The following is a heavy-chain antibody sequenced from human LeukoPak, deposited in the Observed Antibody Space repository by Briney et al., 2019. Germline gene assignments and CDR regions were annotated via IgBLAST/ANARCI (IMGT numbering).Heavy chain of an antibody. Sequence: GGSLRLSCAASGFTFDDYTMHWVRQAPGKGLEWVSLISWDGGSTYYADSVKGRFTISRDNSKNTLYLQMNSLRAEDTAVYYCARDSSDYVWGSYRLNWFDPWGQGTLVTVSS. CDR3: ARDSSDYVWGSYRLNWFDP. J-gene: IGHJ5*02. V-gene: IGHV3-43*01. CDR1: GFTFDDYT. D-gene: IGHD3-16*02. CDR2: ISWDGGST.